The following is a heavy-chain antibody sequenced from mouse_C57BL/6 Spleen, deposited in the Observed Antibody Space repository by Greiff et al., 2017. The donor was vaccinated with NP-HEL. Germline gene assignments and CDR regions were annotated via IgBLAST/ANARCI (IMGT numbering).Heavy chain of an antibody. D-gene: IGHD4-1*01. CDR1: GYTFTSYW. V-gene: IGHV1-69*01. CDR2: IDPSDSYT. CDR3: ARFGLGYYFDY. J-gene: IGHJ2*01. Sequence: QVQLQQSGAELVMPGASVKLSCKASGYTFTSYWMHWVKQRPGQGLEWIGEIDPSDSYTNYNQKFKGKSTLTVDKSSSTAYMQLSSLTSEDSAVYYCARFGLGYYFDYWGQGTTLTVSS.